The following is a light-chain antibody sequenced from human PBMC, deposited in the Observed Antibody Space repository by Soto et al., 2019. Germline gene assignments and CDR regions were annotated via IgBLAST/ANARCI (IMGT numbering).Light chain of an antibody. J-gene: IGLJ2*01. CDR3: SSYAASNNFVV. V-gene: IGLV2-8*01. Sequence: QSALTQPPSASASPGQSVTISCTGTSSDVGGYNYVSWYQHHPGKAPKLMIYEVSKRPSGVPDRFSGSKSANTASLTVSGLQAEDEADYYCSSYAASNNFVVFGGGTKLTVL. CDR1: SSDVGGYNY. CDR2: EVS.